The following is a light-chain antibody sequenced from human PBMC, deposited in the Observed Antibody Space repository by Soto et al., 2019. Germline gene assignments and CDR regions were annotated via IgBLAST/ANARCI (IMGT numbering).Light chain of an antibody. Sequence: DIQMTQTPATLSAFAGDRVTVTCRASQSVSSWVAWYQQKPGKAPKLLIYAASSLQSGVPSRFSGSGSGTDFTLTISSLQPEDFATYYCQQSYSTPRTFGQGTKVEIK. CDR1: QSVSSW. CDR3: QQSYSTPRT. CDR2: AAS. J-gene: IGKJ1*01. V-gene: IGKV1-39*01.